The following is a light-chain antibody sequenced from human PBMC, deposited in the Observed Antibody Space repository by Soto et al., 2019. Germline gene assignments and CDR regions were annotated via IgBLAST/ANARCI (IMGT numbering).Light chain of an antibody. Sequence: QSALTQPPSASGSPGQSVAISCTGSSNDVGGYNYVSWYQQHPGKAPQLMIYEVNKRPSGVPDRFSGSKSGNTASLTVSGLQAEDEADYYCSSYAGSSNVFGTGTKVTVL. V-gene: IGLV2-8*01. CDR3: SSYAGSSNV. CDR1: SNDVGGYNY. CDR2: EVN. J-gene: IGLJ1*01.